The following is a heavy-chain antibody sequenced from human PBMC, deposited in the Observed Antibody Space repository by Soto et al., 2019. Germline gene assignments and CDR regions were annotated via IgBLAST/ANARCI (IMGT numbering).Heavy chain of an antibody. CDR1: GFTFSSYG. Sequence: GGSLRLSCAASGFTFSSYGMHWVRQAPGKGLEWVAVISYDGSNKYYADSVKGRFTISRDNSKNTLYLQMNSLRAEDTAVYYCARDRLWRFGPDLYYYGMDVWGQGTTVTVSS. J-gene: IGHJ6*02. CDR2: ISYDGSNK. V-gene: IGHV3-30*03. CDR3: ARDRLWRFGPDLYYYGMDV. D-gene: IGHD3-10*01.